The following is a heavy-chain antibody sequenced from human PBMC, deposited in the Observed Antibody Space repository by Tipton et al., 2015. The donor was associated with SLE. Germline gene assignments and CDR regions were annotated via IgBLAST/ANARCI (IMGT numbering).Heavy chain of an antibody. D-gene: IGHD1-26*01. CDR3: AREGATMDWFDP. Sequence: QLVQSGAEEKKTGASVKVSCKASGYSFTSYGINWVRQAPGQGLEWMGWISAYNGNINYARKLQGRVTMTTDTSTSTAYMELRSLRSDDTAVYYCAREGATMDWFDPWGQGTLVTVSS. CDR2: ISAYNGNI. J-gene: IGHJ5*02. V-gene: IGHV1-18*01. CDR1: GYSFTSYG.